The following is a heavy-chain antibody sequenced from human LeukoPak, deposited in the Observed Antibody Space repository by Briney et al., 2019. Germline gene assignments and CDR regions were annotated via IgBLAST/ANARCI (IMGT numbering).Heavy chain of an antibody. CDR1: GYTFTSYD. CDR3: ARHIAVAGSLYYYYYYGMDV. Sequence: ASVKVSCKASGYTFTSYDINWVRQATGQGLEWMGWMNPNSGNTGYAQKFQGRVTMTRNTSISTAYMELSSLRSEDAAVYYCARHIAVAGSLYYYYYYGMDVWGQGTTVTVSS. V-gene: IGHV1-8*01. D-gene: IGHD6-19*01. J-gene: IGHJ6*02. CDR2: MNPNSGNT.